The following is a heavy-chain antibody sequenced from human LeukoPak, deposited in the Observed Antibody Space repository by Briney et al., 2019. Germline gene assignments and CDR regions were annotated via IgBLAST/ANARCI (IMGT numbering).Heavy chain of an antibody. D-gene: IGHD5-18*01. Sequence: SETLSLTSTVSVDSISNYCWNWIRQPPGKGLEWFGYIYYSGSTNYNPSLKSRVTISVDTSKNQFSLKLTSVTAADTAVYYCARDAGGYSYGNFDYWGQGTLVIVSS. J-gene: IGHJ4*02. V-gene: IGHV4-59*13. CDR1: VDSISNYC. CDR3: ARDAGGYSYGNFDY. CDR2: IYYSGST.